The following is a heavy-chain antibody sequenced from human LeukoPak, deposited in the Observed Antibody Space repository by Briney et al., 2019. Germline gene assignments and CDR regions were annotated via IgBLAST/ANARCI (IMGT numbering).Heavy chain of an antibody. CDR2: IKQDGSEK. J-gene: IGHJ4*02. V-gene: IGHV3-7*03. CDR1: GFTFSSYW. CDR3: AKVRDYYGSGSPDSY. D-gene: IGHD3-10*01. Sequence: GGSLRLSCAASGFTFSSYWMSWVRQAPGKGLEWVANIKQDGSEKYYVDSVKGRFTISRDNAKNSLYLQMNSLRAEDTAVYYCAKVRDYYGSGSPDSYWGQGTLVTVSS.